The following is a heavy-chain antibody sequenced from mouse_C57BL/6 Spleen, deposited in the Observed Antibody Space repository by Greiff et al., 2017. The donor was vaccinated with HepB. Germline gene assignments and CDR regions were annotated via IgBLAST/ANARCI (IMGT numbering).Heavy chain of an antibody. CDR1: GYTFTSYW. V-gene: IGHV1-72*01. J-gene: IGHJ4*01. Sequence: QSCKASGYTFTSYWMHWVKQRPGRGLEWIGRIDPNSGGTKYNEKFKSKATLTVDKPSSTAYMQLSSLTSEDSAVYYCARGFDGYQGAMDYWGQGTSVTVSS. D-gene: IGHD2-3*01. CDR2: IDPNSGGT. CDR3: ARGFDGYQGAMDY.